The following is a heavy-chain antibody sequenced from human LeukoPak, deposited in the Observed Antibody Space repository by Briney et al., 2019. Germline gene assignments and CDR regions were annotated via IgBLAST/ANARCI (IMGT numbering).Heavy chain of an antibody. J-gene: IGHJ4*02. CDR3: AAAAGRGGFLNY. Sequence: GGPLRLSCAASGFTFSDYYMSWIRQAPGRGLEWVSYISSSGSTIYYADSVKGRFTISRDNAKNSLYLQMNSLRAEDTAVYYCAAAAGRGGFLNYWGQGTLVTVSS. CDR1: GFTFSDYY. CDR2: ISSSGSTI. V-gene: IGHV3-11*04. D-gene: IGHD6-13*01.